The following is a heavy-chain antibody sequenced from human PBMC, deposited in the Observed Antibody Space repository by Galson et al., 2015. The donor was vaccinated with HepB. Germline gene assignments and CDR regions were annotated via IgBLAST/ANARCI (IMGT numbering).Heavy chain of an antibody. CDR1: GGTFSSYT. CDR3: ARETLNYDSSGYYYYFDY. D-gene: IGHD3-22*01. J-gene: IGHJ4*02. Sequence: SVKVSCKASGGTFSSYTISWVRQAPGQGLEWMGRIIPILGIANYAQKFQGRVTITADKSTSTAYMELSSLRSEDTAVYYCARETLNYDSSGYYYYFDYWGQGTLVTVSS. CDR2: IIPILGIA. V-gene: IGHV1-69*04.